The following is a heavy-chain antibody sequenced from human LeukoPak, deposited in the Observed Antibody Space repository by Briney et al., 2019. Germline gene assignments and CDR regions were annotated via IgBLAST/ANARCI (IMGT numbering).Heavy chain of an antibody. Sequence: GGSLRLPCVASGFTFSNYWMHWVRQPPGKGLVWVSRIYVDGRTTNYADSVKGRFTISRDNAKNTVYLEMNSLSVEDTATYYCIRDFRSADLWGQGTLVTVTS. CDR2: IYVDGRTT. CDR3: IRDFRSADL. CDR1: GFTFSNYW. V-gene: IGHV3-74*01. J-gene: IGHJ5*02.